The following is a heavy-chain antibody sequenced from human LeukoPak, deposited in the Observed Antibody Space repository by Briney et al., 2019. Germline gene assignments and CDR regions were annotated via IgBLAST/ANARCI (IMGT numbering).Heavy chain of an antibody. CDR2: IRYDGSNK. Sequence: GGPLRLPCAVSGFTFSSYGMHWVRQAPGKGLEWVAFIRYDGSNKYYADSVKGRFTISRDNSKNTPYPQMNSLRAEDTAVYYCAKRSDYGSGNYPIDYWGQGTLVTVSS. D-gene: IGHD3-10*01. CDR1: GFTFSSYG. V-gene: IGHV3-30*02. J-gene: IGHJ4*02. CDR3: AKRSDYGSGNYPIDY.